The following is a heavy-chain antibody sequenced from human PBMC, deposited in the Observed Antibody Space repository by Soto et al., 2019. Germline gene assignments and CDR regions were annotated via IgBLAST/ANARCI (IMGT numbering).Heavy chain of an antibody. V-gene: IGHV1-69*06. CDR3: AREADGGNGGDAFDI. D-gene: IGHD2-15*01. CDR1: GGTFSSYA. J-gene: IGHJ3*02. Sequence: SVKVSCEASGGTFSSYAISWGRQAPVQGLEWMGGIIPIFGTANYSQKFQGRVTITADKSTSTAYMELSSLRSEDTAVYYCAREADGGNGGDAFDIWGQGTMVTVSS. CDR2: IIPIFGTA.